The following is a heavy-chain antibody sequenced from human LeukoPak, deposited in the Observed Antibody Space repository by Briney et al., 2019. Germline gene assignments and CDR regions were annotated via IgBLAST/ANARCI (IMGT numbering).Heavy chain of an antibody. Sequence: ASVKVSCKASGYSFTSNYIHWVRQAPGQELEWMGRINPNNGATNYAQTLQGRVAITGDASISTAYMELSSLRSDDTAVYYCTRESGSHHGNDYWGQGTLVTVSS. V-gene: IGHV1-2*06. J-gene: IGHJ4*02. D-gene: IGHD1-26*01. CDR1: GYSFTSNY. CDR2: INPNNGAT. CDR3: TRESGSHHGNDY.